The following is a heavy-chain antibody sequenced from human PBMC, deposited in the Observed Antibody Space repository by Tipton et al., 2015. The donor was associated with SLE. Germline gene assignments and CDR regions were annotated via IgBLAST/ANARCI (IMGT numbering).Heavy chain of an antibody. D-gene: IGHD6-19*01. CDR1: QGSVSSDIYS. Sequence: TLSLTCTVSQGSVSSDIYSWGWIRQPPGKGLEWIGSLPYSGGTSDNPSLKSRVTISVDTSKNQFSLKLSSVTAADTAVYYCARGGDSSGLDYWGQGTLVTVSS. J-gene: IGHJ4*02. CDR2: LPYSGGT. CDR3: ARGGDSSGLDY. V-gene: IGHV4-39*07.